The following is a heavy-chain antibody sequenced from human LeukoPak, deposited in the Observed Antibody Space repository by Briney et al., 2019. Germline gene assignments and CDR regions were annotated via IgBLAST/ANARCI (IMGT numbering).Heavy chain of an antibody. Sequence: GSSVKVSCKASGGTFSSHAISWVRQAPGQGLEWMGRIIPIFGTANYAQKFQGRVTITTDESMSTAYMELSSLRSEDTAVYYCARARDGYNSWNFDYWGQGTLVTVSS. CDR3: ARARDGYNSWNFDY. CDR1: GGTFSSHA. CDR2: IIPIFGTA. V-gene: IGHV1-69*05. D-gene: IGHD5-24*01. J-gene: IGHJ4*02.